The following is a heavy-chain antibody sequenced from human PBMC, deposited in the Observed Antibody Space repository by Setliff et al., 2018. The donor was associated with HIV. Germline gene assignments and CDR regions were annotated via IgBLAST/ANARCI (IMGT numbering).Heavy chain of an antibody. CDR2: ITSSRSNSI. V-gene: IGHV3-48*04. D-gene: IGHD3-22*01. Sequence: GGSLRLSCVASGLSLSSYSMNWVRQAPGKGLEWIAYITSSRSNSIHYADSVKGRFIISRDNAKNSLHLQMNSLRAEDTAVYYCASRVYYYDSNNFLREEGFDPWGQGTLVTVSS. J-gene: IGHJ5*02. CDR3: ASRVYYYDSNNFLREEGFDP. CDR1: GLSLSSYS.